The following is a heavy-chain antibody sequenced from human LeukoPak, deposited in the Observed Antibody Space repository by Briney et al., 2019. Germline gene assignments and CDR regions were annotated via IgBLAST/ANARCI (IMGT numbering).Heavy chain of an antibody. CDR2: IYYSGST. CDR3: AREALLWFGELNPVDALDI. Sequence: SETLSLTCTVSGGSISSYYWSWIRQPPGKGLEWIGYIYYSGSTNYNPSLKSRVTISVDTSKNQFSLKLSSVTAADTAVYYCAREALLWFGELNPVDALDIWGQGTMVTVSS. V-gene: IGHV4-59*12. CDR1: GGSISSYY. D-gene: IGHD3-10*01. J-gene: IGHJ3*02.